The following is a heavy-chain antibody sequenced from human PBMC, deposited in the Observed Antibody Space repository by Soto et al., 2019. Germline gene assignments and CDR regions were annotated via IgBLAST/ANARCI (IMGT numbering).Heavy chain of an antibody. V-gene: IGHV3-30*18. CDR2: ISYDGSNK. D-gene: IGHD1-7*01. CDR3: AKGLELRSGAFDI. CDR1: GFTFSSYG. Sequence: PGGSLRLSCAASGFTFSSYGMHWVRQAPGKGLEWVAVISYDGSNKYYADSVKGRFTISRDNAKNSLYLQMNSLRAEDTALYYCAKGLELRSGAFDIWGQGTMVTVSS. J-gene: IGHJ3*02.